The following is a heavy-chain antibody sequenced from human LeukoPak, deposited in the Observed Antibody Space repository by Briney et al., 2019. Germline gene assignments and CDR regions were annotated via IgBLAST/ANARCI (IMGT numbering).Heavy chain of an antibody. CDR3: ARGEEYHDSSGYHLDY. CDR2: IYTSGST. Sequence: SSETLSLTCTVSGGSISSGSYYWSWIRQPAGKGLEWIGRIYTSGSTNYNPSLKSRVTISVDTSKNQFSLKLSSVTAADTAVYYCARGEEYHDSSGYHLDYWGQGTLVTVSS. CDR1: GGSISSGSYY. J-gene: IGHJ4*02. D-gene: IGHD3-22*01. V-gene: IGHV4-61*02.